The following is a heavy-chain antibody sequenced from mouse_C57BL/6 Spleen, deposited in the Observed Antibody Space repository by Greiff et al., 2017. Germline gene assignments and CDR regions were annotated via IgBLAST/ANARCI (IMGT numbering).Heavy chain of an antibody. V-gene: IGHV3-6*01. Sequence: EVQLQQSGPGLVKPSQSLSLTCSVTGYSITSGYYWNWIRQFPGNKLEWMGYISYDGSNNYNPSLKNRISITRDTSKNQFFLKLNSVTTEDTATYSCARDYGSGPFDYWGQGTTLTVSS. CDR2: ISYDGSN. CDR3: ARDYGSGPFDY. D-gene: IGHD1-1*01. J-gene: IGHJ2*01. CDR1: GYSITSGYY.